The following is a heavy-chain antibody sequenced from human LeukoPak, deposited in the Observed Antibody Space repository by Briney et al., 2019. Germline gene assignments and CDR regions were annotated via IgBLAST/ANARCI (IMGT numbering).Heavy chain of an antibody. CDR1: SYSISSGSY. Sequence: SETLSLTCTVSSYSISSGSYWGWIRQPPGKGLEWIGSIYHSGSTYYNSSLKSRVTISVDTSKNQFSLKLSSVTAADTAVYYCARAYGGKGGWFDPWGQGTLVTASS. V-gene: IGHV4-38-2*02. CDR3: ARAYGGKGGWFDP. J-gene: IGHJ5*02. CDR2: IYHSGST. D-gene: IGHD4-23*01.